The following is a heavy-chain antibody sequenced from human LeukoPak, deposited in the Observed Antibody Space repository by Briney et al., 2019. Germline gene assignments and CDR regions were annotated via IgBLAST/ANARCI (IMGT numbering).Heavy chain of an antibody. Sequence: SETLSLTCTVSGGSISSYYWSWIRQPPGKGLEWIGSIYYSGSTYYNPSLKSRVTISVDTSKNQFSLKLSSVTAADTAVYYCAREPIVVVIRYYFDYWGQGTLVTVSS. CDR1: GGSISSYY. CDR3: AREPIVVVIRYYFDY. D-gene: IGHD3-22*01. CDR2: IYYSGST. V-gene: IGHV4-59*12. J-gene: IGHJ4*02.